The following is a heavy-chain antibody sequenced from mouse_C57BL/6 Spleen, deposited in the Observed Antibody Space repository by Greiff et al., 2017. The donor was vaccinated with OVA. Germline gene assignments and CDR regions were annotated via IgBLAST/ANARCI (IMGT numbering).Heavy chain of an antibody. CDR3: ARGLTGSWFAY. CDR1: GYTFTDYY. CDR2: INPNNGGT. D-gene: IGHD4-1*01. Sequence: EVQLQQSGPELVKPGASVKISCKASGYTFTDYYMNWVKQSHGKSLEWIGDINPNNGGTSYNQKFKGKATLTVDKSSSTAYMELRSLTSEDSAVYYCARGLTGSWFAYWGQGTLVTVSA. J-gene: IGHJ3*01. V-gene: IGHV1-26*01.